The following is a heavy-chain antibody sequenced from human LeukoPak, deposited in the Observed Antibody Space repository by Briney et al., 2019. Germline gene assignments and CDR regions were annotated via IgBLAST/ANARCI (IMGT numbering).Heavy chain of an antibody. CDR1: GGSFSGYY. CDR2: INHSGST. D-gene: IGHD3-3*01. J-gene: IGHJ4*02. CDR3: ARFDFWSNFYVD. V-gene: IGHV4-34*01. Sequence: PSETLSLTCAVYGGSFSGYYWNWIRQPPGKGLEWIGEINHSGSTTYNPSLKSRVTISVDTSKNQFSLNLSSVTAADTAVYYCARFDFWSNFYVDWGQGTLVTVSS.